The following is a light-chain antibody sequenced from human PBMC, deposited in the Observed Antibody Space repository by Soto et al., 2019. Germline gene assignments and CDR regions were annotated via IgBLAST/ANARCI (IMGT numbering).Light chain of an antibody. V-gene: IGKV1-9*01. CDR1: QGISSY. CDR3: QLSHTTLT. Sequence: IQMTPSPSFLVASVGGRGPLPCQASQGISSYLAWYQQKPGKAPKLLIYAASTLQSGVPSRFSGSGSGADFTLTISSLQPEDSATYYCQLSHTTLTFGQGTRLEI. J-gene: IGKJ5*01. CDR2: AAS.